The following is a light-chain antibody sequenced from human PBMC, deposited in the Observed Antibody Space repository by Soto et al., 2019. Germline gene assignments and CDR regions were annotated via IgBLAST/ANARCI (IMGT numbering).Light chain of an antibody. CDR2: EVN. CDR3: FSFATSRHRV. V-gene: IGLV2-14*01. CDR1: SSDIGAYDY. J-gene: IGLJ1*01. Sequence: QSALTQPASLSGSPGQSITISCTGTSSDIGAYDYVSWFQQHPGKAPKLMISEVNNRPSGVSNRFSGSKSGNTAYLTISGLQVGDEAKYFCFSFATSRHRVFGNGKKVTV.